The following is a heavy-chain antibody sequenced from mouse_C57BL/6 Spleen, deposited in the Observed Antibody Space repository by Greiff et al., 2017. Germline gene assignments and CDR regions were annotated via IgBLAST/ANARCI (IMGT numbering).Heavy chain of an antibody. V-gene: IGHV1-72*01. D-gene: IGHD2-3*01. J-gene: IGHJ3*01. CDR2: IDPNSGGT. CDR1: GYTFTSYW. Sequence: VQLQQSGAELVKPGASVKLSCKASGYTFTSYWMHWVKQRPGRGLEWIGMIDPNSGGTKYNEKFKSKATLTVDKPASTAYMQLSSLTSEDSAVYYCAREGGIYDGYYLAWFAYWGQGTLVTVSA. CDR3: AREGGIYDGYYLAWFAY.